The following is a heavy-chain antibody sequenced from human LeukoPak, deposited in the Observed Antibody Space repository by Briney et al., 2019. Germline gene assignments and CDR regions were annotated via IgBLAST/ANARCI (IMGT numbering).Heavy chain of an antibody. D-gene: IGHD3-10*01. Sequence: ASVKVSCKASEYTFTDYAVHWVRQAPGQRLEWMGWIDVGNGKTKYSQSFQGRVTIIRATSSTTAYMELSSLTSEDTAVYYSARGRWTDVARGSYSFDYWGQGTLVSVSS. CDR1: EYTFTDYA. V-gene: IGHV1-3*01. J-gene: IGHJ4*02. CDR3: ARGRWTDVARGSYSFDY. CDR2: IDVGNGKT.